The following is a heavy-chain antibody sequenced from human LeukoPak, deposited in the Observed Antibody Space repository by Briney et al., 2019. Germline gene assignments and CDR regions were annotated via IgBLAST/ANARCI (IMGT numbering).Heavy chain of an antibody. J-gene: IGHJ5*02. CDR2: INPNSGGT. V-gene: IGHV1-2*02. D-gene: IGHD1-26*01. CDR3: ASEFGSYYRWFDP. CDR1: GDTFTGYY. Sequence: ASVKVSCKASGDTFTGYYMHWVRQAPGQGLEWMGWINPNSGGTNYAQKFQGRVTMTRDTSISTAYMELSRLRSDDTAVYYCASEFGSYYRWFDPWGQGTLVTVSS.